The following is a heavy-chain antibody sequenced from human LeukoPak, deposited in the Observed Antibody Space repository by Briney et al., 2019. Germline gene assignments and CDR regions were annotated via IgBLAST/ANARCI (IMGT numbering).Heavy chain of an antibody. Sequence: GGSLRLSCAASGFSFSSYEKNWVRQAPGKGLEWVSNISPSGSTKYYADSVKGRFTVSRDNAKNSLYLQMNSLRAGDTGVYYCTKLAVASADSWGQGTLVTVSS. V-gene: IGHV3-48*03. J-gene: IGHJ4*02. D-gene: IGHD6-19*01. CDR3: TKLAVASADS. CDR1: GFSFSSYE. CDR2: ISPSGSTK.